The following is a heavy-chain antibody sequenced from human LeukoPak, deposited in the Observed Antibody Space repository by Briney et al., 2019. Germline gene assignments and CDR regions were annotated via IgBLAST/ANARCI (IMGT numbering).Heavy chain of an antibody. Sequence: SETLSLTCTVSGGSISSYYWSWIRQPPGKGLEWIGYIYYSGSTNYNTSLKSRVTLSVDTSKNQFSLRLSSVTAADTAVYYCARLFSKIADYWGPGTLVTVSS. CDR1: GGSISSYY. V-gene: IGHV4-59*01. J-gene: IGHJ4*02. CDR2: IYYSGST. CDR3: ARLFSKIADY. D-gene: IGHD2-21*01.